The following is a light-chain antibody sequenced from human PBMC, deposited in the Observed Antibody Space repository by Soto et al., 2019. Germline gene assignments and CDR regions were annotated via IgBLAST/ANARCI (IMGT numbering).Light chain of an antibody. V-gene: IGKV3-20*01. CDR1: QSVSSSY. Sequence: IVLTQSPGTLSLSPGERATLSCRASQSVSSSYFAWYQQRFGKAPRLLIYGASSRATGSPGRFSGSGSGSDFTRTISRLEPEDFAVYYWQEYGSSSWTFGQGTKVEIK. CDR3: QEYGSSSWT. J-gene: IGKJ1*01. CDR2: GAS.